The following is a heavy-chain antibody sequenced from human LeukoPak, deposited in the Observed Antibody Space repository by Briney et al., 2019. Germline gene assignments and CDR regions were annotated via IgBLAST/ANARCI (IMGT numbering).Heavy chain of an antibody. V-gene: IGHV1-2*02. Sequence: ASVKVSCKASGYTFTGYYMHWVRQAPGQGLEWMGWINPNSGGTNFALKFQGRVTMTRDTSISTAYMELSRLRFDDTAVYYCAREKRVAGSRGGFDPWGQGTLVTVSS. D-gene: IGHD6-19*01. J-gene: IGHJ5*02. CDR3: AREKRVAGSRGGFDP. CDR2: INPNSGGT. CDR1: GYTFTGYY.